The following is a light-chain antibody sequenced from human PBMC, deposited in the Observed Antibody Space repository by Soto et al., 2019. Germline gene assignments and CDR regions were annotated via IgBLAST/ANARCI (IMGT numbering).Light chain of an antibody. Sequence: EIVLTQSPATLSLSPGERSTLSCRASQSVSSYLAWYQQKPGQAPRLLIYDASTRATGIPPRFSGSGSGTDFTLTISSLEPEDFAVYYCQQRSNSFGGGTTGDIK. CDR3: QQRSNS. CDR2: DAS. CDR1: QSVSSY. J-gene: IGKJ4*01. V-gene: IGKV3-11*01.